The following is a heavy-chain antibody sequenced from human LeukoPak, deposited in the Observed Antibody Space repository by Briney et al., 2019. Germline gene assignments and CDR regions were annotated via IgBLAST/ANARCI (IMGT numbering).Heavy chain of an antibody. J-gene: IGHJ3*02. CDR1: GFTFDDYA. CDR2: ISWDGGST. V-gene: IGHV3-43D*03. Sequence: GGALRLSCAASGFTFDDYAMHWVRQAPGKGLEWGSLISWDGGSTYYADSVKGRFTISRDNSKNSLYLQMNSLRAEDTALYYCAKDRGDSSGYYHEWAFDIWGQGTMVTVSS. D-gene: IGHD3-22*01. CDR3: AKDRGDSSGYYHEWAFDI.